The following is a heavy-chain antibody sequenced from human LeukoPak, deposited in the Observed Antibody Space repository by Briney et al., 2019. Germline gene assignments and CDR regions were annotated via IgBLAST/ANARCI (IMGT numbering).Heavy chain of an antibody. CDR3: AKASPVRGYSGYFLLAPVY. CDR1: GFTFSSYW. D-gene: IGHD5-12*01. CDR2: IASDGSST. Sequence: QSGGSLRLSCAASGFTFSSYWMNWVRQAPGKGLVWVSRIASDGSSTTYADSVKGRFTISRDNSKNTLYLQMNSLRAEDTAVYYCAKASPVRGYSGYFLLAPVYWGQGTLVTVSS. V-gene: IGHV3-74*01. J-gene: IGHJ4*02.